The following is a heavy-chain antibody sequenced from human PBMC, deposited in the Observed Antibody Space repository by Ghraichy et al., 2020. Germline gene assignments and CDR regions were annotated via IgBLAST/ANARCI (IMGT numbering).Heavy chain of an antibody. CDR3: ARGTRRGYKSNNWFDP. Sequence: ASVKVSCKASGYTFTSYDINWVRQATGQGLEWMGWMNPNSGNTGYAQKFQGRVTMTRNTSISTAYMELSSLRAEDTAVYYRARGTRRGYKSNNWFDPGGQGTLLTVPP. D-gene: IGHD5-18*01. V-gene: IGHV1-8*01. CDR1: GYTFTSYD. J-gene: IGHJ5*02. CDR2: MNPNSGNT.